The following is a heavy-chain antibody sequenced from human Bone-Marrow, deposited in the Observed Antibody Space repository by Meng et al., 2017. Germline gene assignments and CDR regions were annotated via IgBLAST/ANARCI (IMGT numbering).Heavy chain of an antibody. D-gene: IGHD1-26*01. CDR3: ARVGYSGSRVTSYYFDY. CDR1: GGSISSGGYY. CDR2: IYYSGST. Sequence: QVKLQEAGPGLVKPSQTLSLTCTVSGGSISSGGYYWSWIRQHPGKGLEWIGYIYYSGSTYYNPSLKSLVTISVDTSKNQFSLKLSSVTAADTAVYYCARVGYSGSRVTSYYFDYWGQGTLVTVSS. J-gene: IGHJ4*02. V-gene: IGHV4-31*01.